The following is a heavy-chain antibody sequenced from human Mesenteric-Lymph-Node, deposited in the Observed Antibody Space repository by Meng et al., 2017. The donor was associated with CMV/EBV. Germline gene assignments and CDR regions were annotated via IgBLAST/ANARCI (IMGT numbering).Heavy chain of an antibody. J-gene: IGHJ6*02. D-gene: IGHD3-3*01. V-gene: IGHV3-74*01. CDR1: GFTFSSYW. CDR2: INSDGSST. Sequence: GSLRLSCAASGFTFSSYWMHWVRQAPGKGLVWVSRINSDGSSTSYADSVKGRFTISRDNAKNTLYLQMNSLRAEDTAVYYCARRFLEWSPGGMDVWGQGTTVTVSS. CDR3: ARRFLEWSPGGMDV.